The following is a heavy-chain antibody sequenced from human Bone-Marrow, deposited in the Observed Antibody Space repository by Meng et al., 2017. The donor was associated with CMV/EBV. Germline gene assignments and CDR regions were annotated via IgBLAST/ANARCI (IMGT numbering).Heavy chain of an antibody. CDR1: GYTLTELS. CDR3: ATLSRYCSSTSCYEKGSHDAFDI. Sequence: ASVKVSCKVSGYTLTELSRHWVRQAPGKGLEWMGGFDPEDGETIYAQKFQGRVTMTEDTSTDTAYMELSSLRSEDTAVYYCATLSRYCSSTSCYEKGSHDAFDIWGQGKMVTV. D-gene: IGHD2-2*01. J-gene: IGHJ3*02. CDR2: FDPEDGET. V-gene: IGHV1-24*01.